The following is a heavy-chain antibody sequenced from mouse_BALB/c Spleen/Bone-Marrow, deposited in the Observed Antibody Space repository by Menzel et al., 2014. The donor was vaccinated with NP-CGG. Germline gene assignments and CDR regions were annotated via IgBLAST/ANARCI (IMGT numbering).Heavy chain of an antibody. Sequence: VQLVESGAELARPGASVKLSCKASGYTFTDYYINWVKQRTGQGLEWIGEIYPGSGNTYYNEKFKGKAALTADKSSSTAYMQLGSLTSEDSAVHFCARSRGYAWFAYWGQGTLVTVSA. CDR1: GYTFTDYY. CDR2: IYPGSGNT. V-gene: IGHV1-77*01. CDR3: ARSRGYAWFAY. D-gene: IGHD2-2*01. J-gene: IGHJ3*01.